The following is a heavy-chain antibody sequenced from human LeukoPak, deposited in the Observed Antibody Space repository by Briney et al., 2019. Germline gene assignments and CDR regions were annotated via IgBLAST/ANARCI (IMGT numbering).Heavy chain of an antibody. Sequence: GGSLRLSCAASGFTFTNYAMNWVRQAPGMGLEWVSTISPSGGDTYYADSVKGRFTISKDISKNTLYLQMNSLRAEDTAVYYCARRAYNWGAFDIWGQGTMVTVSS. CDR3: ARRAYNWGAFDI. CDR1: GFTFTNYA. CDR2: ISPSGGDT. D-gene: IGHD5-24*01. J-gene: IGHJ3*02. V-gene: IGHV3-23*01.